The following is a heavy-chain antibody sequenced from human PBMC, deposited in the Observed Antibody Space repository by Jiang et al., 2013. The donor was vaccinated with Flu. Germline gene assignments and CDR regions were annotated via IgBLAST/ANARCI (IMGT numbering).Heavy chain of an antibody. CDR2: MYHSGTT. D-gene: IGHD3-10*01. CDR1: GYSISTNYY. J-gene: IGHJ5*02. V-gene: IGHV4-38-2*02. CDR3: ARDIYYGSGDNWFDP. Sequence: LLKPSETLSLTCGVSGYSISTNYYWGWIRQTPGKGLEWIGSMYHSGTTYYNPSLRSRVTMSVDTSKNQFFLRLKSVTAADTAVYYCARDIYYGSGDNWFDPWGLGNPGHRLL.